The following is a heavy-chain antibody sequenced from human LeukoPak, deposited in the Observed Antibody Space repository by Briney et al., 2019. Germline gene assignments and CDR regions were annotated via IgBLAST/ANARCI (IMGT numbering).Heavy chain of an antibody. Sequence: SETLSLTCTVSGGSISGYYWGWIRQPPGKGLEYIGFIFYSGTTNYNPSLKSRVTISVDTSKNQFSLKLSSVTAADTAVYYCARDDGDYAYFDYWGQGTLVTVSS. CDR1: GGSISGYY. CDR3: ARDDGDYAYFDY. J-gene: IGHJ4*02. D-gene: IGHD4-17*01. V-gene: IGHV4-59*12. CDR2: IFYSGTT.